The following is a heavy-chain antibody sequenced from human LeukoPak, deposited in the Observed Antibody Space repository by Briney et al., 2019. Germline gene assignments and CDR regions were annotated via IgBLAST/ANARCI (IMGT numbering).Heavy chain of an antibody. D-gene: IGHD3-10*01. V-gene: IGHV3-9*03. Sequence: GRSLRLSCAASGFTFDDYAMHWVRQAPGKGLEWVSGISWNSGSIGYADSVKGRFTISRDNDKNSLYLQMNSLRAEDMALYYCATDMRNYYGSGSLDYWGQGTLVTVSS. CDR1: GFTFDDYA. J-gene: IGHJ4*02. CDR2: ISWNSGSI. CDR3: ATDMRNYYGSGSLDY.